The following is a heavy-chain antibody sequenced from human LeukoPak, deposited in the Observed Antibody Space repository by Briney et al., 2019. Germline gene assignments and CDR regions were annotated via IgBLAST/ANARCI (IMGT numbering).Heavy chain of an antibody. CDR2: IRSKANSYAT. Sequence: GSLRLSCAASGFTFSGSAMHWVRQASGKGLEWVGRIRSKANSYATAYAASVKGRFTMSRDDSKNTAYLQMNSLKTEDTAVYYCTRLSYCSSTSCYLTGDYWGQGTLVTVSS. D-gene: IGHD2-2*01. CDR1: GFTFSGSA. J-gene: IGHJ4*02. V-gene: IGHV3-73*01. CDR3: TRLSYCSSTSCYLTGDY.